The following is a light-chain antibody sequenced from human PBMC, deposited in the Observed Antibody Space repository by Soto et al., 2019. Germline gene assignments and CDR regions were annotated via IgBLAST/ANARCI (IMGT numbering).Light chain of an antibody. CDR3: QQYNKWPLT. CDR1: QSVSSN. J-gene: IGKJ1*01. Sequence: EIVTTQSPVTLSVSPGDTATLSCRASQSVSSNLAWYQQKPGQAPRLLIYGASTRATGIPARFSGSASGTEFTLTISSLQSEDFTVYYCQQYNKWPLTFGQGTKVDI. V-gene: IGKV3-15*01. CDR2: GAS.